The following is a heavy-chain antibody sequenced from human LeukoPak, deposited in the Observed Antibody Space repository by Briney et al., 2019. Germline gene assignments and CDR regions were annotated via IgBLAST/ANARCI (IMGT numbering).Heavy chain of an antibody. CDR3: AKDSCSSTTCYWDY. CDR2: ISGSGGGT. V-gene: IGHV3-23*01. Sequence: PGGSLRLSCAASGFTFSTYAMSWVRQAPGTGLGWVSAISGSGGGTYCADSVKGRFTISRDNSKNTLYLQMSSLRAEDTAIYYCAKDSCSSTTCYWDYWGQGTLVTVSS. D-gene: IGHD2-2*01. CDR1: GFTFSTYA. J-gene: IGHJ4*02.